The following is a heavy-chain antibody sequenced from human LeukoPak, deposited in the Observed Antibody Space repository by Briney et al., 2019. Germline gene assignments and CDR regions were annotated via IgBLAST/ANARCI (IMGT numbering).Heavy chain of an antibody. D-gene: IGHD2/OR15-2a*01. Sequence: PGESLKISCKGSGYSFPTSWMGWVRQMPGKGPEWMGIIYPGDSDTRYSPSFQGQVTISVDTSINTVYLQWSSLRASDTAMYYCARVYEDCTSTTCYHGWFDPWGQGTLVTVSS. CDR3: ARVYEDCTSTTCYHGWFDP. CDR2: IYPGDSDT. V-gene: IGHV5-51*01. CDR1: GYSFPTSW. J-gene: IGHJ5*02.